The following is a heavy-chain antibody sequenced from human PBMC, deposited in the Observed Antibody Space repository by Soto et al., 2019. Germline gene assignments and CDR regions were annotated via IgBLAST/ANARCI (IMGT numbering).Heavy chain of an antibody. V-gene: IGHV4-59*01. CDR1: GGSISSYY. D-gene: IGHD4-17*01. Sequence: SETLSLTCTVSGGSISSYYWSWIRQPPGKGLEWIGYIYYSGSTNYNPSLKSRVTISVDTSKNQFSLKLSSVTAADTAVYYCARGSSQLLGDYTIDASDSWCPGTMVTVAS. CDR3: ARGSSQLLGDYTIDASDS. J-gene: IGHJ3*02. CDR2: IYYSGST.